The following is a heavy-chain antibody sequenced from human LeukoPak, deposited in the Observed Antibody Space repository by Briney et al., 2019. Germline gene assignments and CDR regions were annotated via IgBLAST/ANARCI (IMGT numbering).Heavy chain of an antibody. V-gene: IGHV4-30-4*01. Sequence: SSETLSLTCTVSGGSISSGDYYWSWIRQPPGKGLEWIEYIYYSGSTYYNPSLKSRVTISVDTSKNQFSLKLSSVTAADTAVYYCARIVGATTGWFEPWGQGTLVTVSS. CDR1: GGSISSGDYY. J-gene: IGHJ5*02. CDR3: ARIVGATTGWFEP. D-gene: IGHD1-26*01. CDR2: IYYSGST.